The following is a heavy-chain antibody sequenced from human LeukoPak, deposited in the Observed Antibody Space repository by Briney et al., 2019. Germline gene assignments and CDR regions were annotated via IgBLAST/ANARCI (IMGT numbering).Heavy chain of an antibody. V-gene: IGHV1-2*02. CDR1: GYTFTGYY. D-gene: IGHD1-7*01. CDR2: INPNSGGT. Sequence: GASVKVSCKASGYTFTGYYMHWVRQAPGQGLEWMGWINPNSGGTNYAQKFQGRVTMTRDTSISTAYMELSRLRSDDTAVYYCARNAYNWNYFFLGHYYYYMDVWGKGTTVTVSS. CDR3: ARNAYNWNYFFLGHYYYYMDV. J-gene: IGHJ6*03.